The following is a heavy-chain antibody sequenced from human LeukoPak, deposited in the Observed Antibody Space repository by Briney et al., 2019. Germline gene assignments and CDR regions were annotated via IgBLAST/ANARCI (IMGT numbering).Heavy chain of an antibody. J-gene: IGHJ4*02. Sequence: PGGSLRLSCAASGFTFSSYAMSWVRQAPGKGLEWVSAISGRGDRTYYADSVKGRFTISRDNSKNTLYLQMNSLRAGDTAVYYCAKEQSSSGFFDYWGQGTLVTVSS. CDR2: ISGRGDRT. CDR3: AKEQSSSGFFDY. CDR1: GFTFSSYA. D-gene: IGHD6-6*01. V-gene: IGHV3-23*01.